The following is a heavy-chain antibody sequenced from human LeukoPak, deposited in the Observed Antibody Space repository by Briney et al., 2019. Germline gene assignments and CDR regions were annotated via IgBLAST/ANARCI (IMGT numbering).Heavy chain of an antibody. CDR3: ARSYYDSSGYYFDY. D-gene: IGHD3-22*01. CDR1: GYTFTGYY. V-gene: IGHV1-2*02. Sequence: GASVKVSGKASGYTFTGYYMHWVRQAPGQGLEWMGWINPNSGGTNYAQKFQGRVTMTRDTSISTAYMELSRLRSDDTAVYYCARSYYDSSGYYFDYWGHGTLVTVSS. CDR2: INPNSGGT. J-gene: IGHJ4*01.